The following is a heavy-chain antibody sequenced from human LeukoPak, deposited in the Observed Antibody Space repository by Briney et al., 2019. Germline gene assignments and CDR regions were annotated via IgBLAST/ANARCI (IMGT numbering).Heavy chain of an antibody. Sequence: SETLSLTCTVSGGSISSYYWSWIRQPPGKGLEWIGYIYYSGSTNHNPSLKSRVTISVDTSKNQFSLKLSSVTAADTAVYYCARVGVHCSSTSCSRNAFDIWGQGTMVTVSS. CDR1: GGSISSYY. CDR3: ARVGVHCSSTSCSRNAFDI. V-gene: IGHV4-59*01. D-gene: IGHD2-2*01. J-gene: IGHJ3*02. CDR2: IYYSGST.